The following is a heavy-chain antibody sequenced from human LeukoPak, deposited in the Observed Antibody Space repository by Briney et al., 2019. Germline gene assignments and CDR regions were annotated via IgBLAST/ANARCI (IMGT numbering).Heavy chain of an antibody. CDR3: ARHRYSCSWCAY. CDR1: GGSISNYY. CDR2: IYCDGIT. J-gene: IGHJ4*02. V-gene: IGHV4-59*08. Sequence: AETQSLTCTVSGGSISNYYWSWMRQPPGKGLEWIGYIYCDGITNYNPSLKSRVTISVDTSKNQFSLKLSSVTAADTAVYYCARHRYSCSWCAYWGQGIMVTVSS. D-gene: IGHD6-13*01.